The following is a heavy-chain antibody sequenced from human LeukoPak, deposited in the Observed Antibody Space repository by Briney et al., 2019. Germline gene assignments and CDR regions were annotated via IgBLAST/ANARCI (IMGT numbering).Heavy chain of an antibody. CDR1: GFTFSTYA. V-gene: IGHV3-30*04. CDR2: IPYDGSNK. Sequence: GGSLRLSCAASGFTFSTYAMHWVRQAPGKGLEWVAVIPYDGSNKYYADSVKGRFTISRENSKNTLYLQMNSLRAEDTAVYYCARSWETGDYWGQGTLVTVSS. CDR3: ARSWETGDY. J-gene: IGHJ4*02. D-gene: IGHD1-26*01.